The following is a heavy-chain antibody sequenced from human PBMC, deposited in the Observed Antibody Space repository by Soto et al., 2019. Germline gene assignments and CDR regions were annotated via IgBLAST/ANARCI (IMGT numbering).Heavy chain of an antibody. CDR2: IYYSGST. CDR3: ARDLPAKDSSGGQFDP. J-gene: IGHJ5*02. V-gene: IGHV4-59*01. D-gene: IGHD3-22*01. Sequence: SETLSLTCTVSGGSISSYYWSWIRQPPGKGLEWIGYIYYSGSTNYNPSLKSRVTISVDTSKNQFSLKLSSVTAADTAVYYCARDLPAKDSSGGQFDPWGQGTLVTVSS. CDR1: GGSISSYY.